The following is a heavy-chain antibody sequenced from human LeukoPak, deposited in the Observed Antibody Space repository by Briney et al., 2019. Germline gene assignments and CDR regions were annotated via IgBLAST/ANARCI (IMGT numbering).Heavy chain of an antibody. J-gene: IGHJ4*02. D-gene: IGHD4-17*01. CDR3: AVSTVKVTTRTLDH. CDR2: ISQSGSQ. Sequence: SETQSLTCDVYGGSFSGYFWTWFRQPPGEGLEWIGEISQSGSQIYKPSLKSRVTISVDTSKNKCSLKLTSMTAADTAVYYCAVSTVKVTTRTLDHWSQGTLVTVSS. CDR1: GGSFSGYF. V-gene: IGHV4-34*01.